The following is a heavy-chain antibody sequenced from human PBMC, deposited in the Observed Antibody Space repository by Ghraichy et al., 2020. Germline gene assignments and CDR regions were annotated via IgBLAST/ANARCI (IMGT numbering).Heavy chain of an antibody. CDR2: ISYDGSNK. V-gene: IGHV3-30*18. Sequence: GGSLRLSCAASGFTFSSYVMHWVRQAPGKGLEWVAVISYDGSNKYYADSVKGRFTISRDNSKNTLYLQMNSLRAEDTAVYYCAKSIYVDTAMDDAFDIWGQGTMVTVSS. CDR1: GFTFSSYV. J-gene: IGHJ3*02. D-gene: IGHD5-18*01. CDR3: AKSIYVDTAMDDAFDI.